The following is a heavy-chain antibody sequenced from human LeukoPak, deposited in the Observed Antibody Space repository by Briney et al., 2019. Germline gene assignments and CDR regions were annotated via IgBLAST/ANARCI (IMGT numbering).Heavy chain of an antibody. V-gene: IGHV3-21*01. Sequence: GGSLRLSCAASGFTFSSYTMNWVRQAPGKGLEWVSSINPSGTSTYNADSVKGRFTISRDNAKNSLSLQMNSLRAEDTAVYHCARVAARPARRTYYYMDVWGKGTTVTVSS. CDR2: INPSGTST. CDR1: GFTFSSYT. CDR3: ARVAARPARRTYYYMDV. D-gene: IGHD6-6*01. J-gene: IGHJ6*03.